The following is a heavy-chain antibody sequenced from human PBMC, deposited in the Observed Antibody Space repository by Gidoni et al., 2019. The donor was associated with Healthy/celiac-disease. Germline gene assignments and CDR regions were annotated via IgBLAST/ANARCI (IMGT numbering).Heavy chain of an antibody. V-gene: IGHV3-30*18. D-gene: IGHD4-17*01. CDR3: AKDSGAEGMDV. Sequence: QVQLVESGGGVVQPGRSLRLSCAASGFTFSSYGMHWVRQAPGKGLEWVAVISYDGSNKYYADSVKGRFTISRDNSKNTLYLQMNSLRAEDTAVYYCAKDSGAEGMDVWGQGTTVTVSS. CDR2: ISYDGSNK. J-gene: IGHJ6*02. CDR1: GFTFSSYG.